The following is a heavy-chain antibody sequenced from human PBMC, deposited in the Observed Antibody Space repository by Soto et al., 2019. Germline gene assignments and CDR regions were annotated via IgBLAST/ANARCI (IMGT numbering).Heavy chain of an antibody. D-gene: IGHD6-13*01. CDR3: ASDGPIAAAGNNWFDP. CDR1: GFTFSTYT. V-gene: IGHV3-30-3*01. Sequence: QVQLVESGGDVVQPGRSLRLSCTASGFTFSTYTMHWVRQSPGKGLEWLAFISDDGDNRYYAESVRGRFTISRDNSKNTLYLQMASLSPEDTAVYYCASDGPIAAAGNNWFDPWGQGTLVTVSS. CDR2: ISDDGDNR. J-gene: IGHJ5*02.